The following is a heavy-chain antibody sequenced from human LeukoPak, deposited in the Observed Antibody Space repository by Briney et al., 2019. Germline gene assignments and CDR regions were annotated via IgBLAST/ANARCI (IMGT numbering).Heavy chain of an antibody. CDR3: ARRFGSSSYNYFYTMDV. CDR1: GYSFTSYW. J-gene: IGHJ6*02. V-gene: IGHV5-10-1*01. Sequence: GESLKISCKGSGYSFTSYWITWVRQMPGKGLEWMGTIDPSDSNTDYSPSFQGHVTISADKSISTAYLQWSSLKASDTAMYYCARRFGSSSYNYFYTMDVWGRGTTVTVSS. CDR2: IDPSDSNT. D-gene: IGHD6-6*01.